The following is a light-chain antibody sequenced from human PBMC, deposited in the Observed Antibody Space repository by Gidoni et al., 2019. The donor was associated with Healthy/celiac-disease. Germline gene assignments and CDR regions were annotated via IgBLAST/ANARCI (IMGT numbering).Light chain of an antibody. Sequence: EIVLTQSPATLSLSPGESATLSCRARQSVSSYLAWYQQKPGQAPRLLIYDASNRATGIPARFSGSGSGTDFTLTISSLEPEDFAVYYCQQRSNWPPTFGQGTKVEIK. CDR3: QQRSNWPPT. CDR2: DAS. J-gene: IGKJ1*01. V-gene: IGKV3-11*01. CDR1: QSVSSY.